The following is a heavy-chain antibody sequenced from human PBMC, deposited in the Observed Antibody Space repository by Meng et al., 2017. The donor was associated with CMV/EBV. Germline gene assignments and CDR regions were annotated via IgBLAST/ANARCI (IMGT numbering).Heavy chain of an antibody. CDR3: AKDLGVVVPAVIFIVSSPDKSYYGMDV. J-gene: IGHJ6*02. CDR1: GFAYNNYA. Sequence: GGSLRLSCSASGFAYNNYAMHWVRQTPGKGLEWVSGVSVSGGSTYYADSVKGRFTISRDNSKNTLYLQMNSLRAEDTAISYCAKDLGVVVPAVIFIVSSPDKSYYGMDVWGQGTTVTVSS. CDR2: VSVSGGST. D-gene: IGHD2-2*01. V-gene: IGHV3-23*01.